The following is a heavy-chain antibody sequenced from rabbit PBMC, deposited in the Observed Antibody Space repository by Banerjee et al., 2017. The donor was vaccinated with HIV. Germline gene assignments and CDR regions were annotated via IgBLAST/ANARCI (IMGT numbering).Heavy chain of an antibody. CDR2: IYAGSSGST. J-gene: IGHJ4*01. CDR3: ARATRTMLINL. V-gene: IGHV1S45*01. D-gene: IGHD2-1*01. CDR1: GFSFSSSYW. Sequence: LEESGGGLVKPEGSLTLTCTASGFSFSSSYWICWVRQAPGKGLEWIACIYAGSSGSTYYASWAKGRFTISKTSSTTVTLQMTSLTAADTATYFCARATRTMLINLWGPGTLVTVS.